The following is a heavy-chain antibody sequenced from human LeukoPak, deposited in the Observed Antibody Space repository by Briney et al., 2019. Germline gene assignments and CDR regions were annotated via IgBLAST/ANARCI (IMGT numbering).Heavy chain of an antibody. Sequence: GGSLRLSCAASGFTFSSYAMHWVRQAPGKGLEWVAVISYDGSNKYYADSVKGRFTISRDNSKNTLYLQMNSLRAEDTAVYYCVREGLKYYFDYWGQGTLVTVSS. CDR3: VREGLKYYFDY. CDR1: GFTFSSYA. D-gene: IGHD2-8*01. V-gene: IGHV3-30*01. J-gene: IGHJ4*02. CDR2: ISYDGSNK.